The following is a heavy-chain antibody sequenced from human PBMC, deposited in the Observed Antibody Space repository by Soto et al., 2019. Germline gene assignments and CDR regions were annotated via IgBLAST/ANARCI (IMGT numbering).Heavy chain of an antibody. CDR3: ARGQLDSSSSDTFSFDY. J-gene: IGHJ4*02. D-gene: IGHD6-6*01. Sequence: GASVKVSCKASGYTFTSYYMHWVRQAPGQGLEWMGIINPSGGSTSYAQKFQGRVTMTRDTSTSTVYMELSSLRSEDTAVYYCARGQLDSSSSDTFSFDYWGQGTLVTVSS. CDR1: GYTFTSYY. V-gene: IGHV1-46*03. CDR2: INPSGGST.